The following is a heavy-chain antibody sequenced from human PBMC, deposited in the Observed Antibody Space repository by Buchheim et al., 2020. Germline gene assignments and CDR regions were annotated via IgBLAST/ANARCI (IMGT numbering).Heavy chain of an antibody. CDR3: ARAPFRDYHGSGTYFDY. Sequence: EVQLVESGGGLVQPGGSLRLSCTASGFNFSSYSMDWVRQAPGKGLEWVSFIGSSSGTIYYADSVKGRFTMSRDNAKNSLYLQMDSLRDEDTAVYYCARAPFRDYHGSGTYFDYWGLGTL. D-gene: IGHD3-10*01. CDR2: IGSSSGTI. J-gene: IGHJ4*02. CDR1: GFNFSSYS. V-gene: IGHV3-48*02.